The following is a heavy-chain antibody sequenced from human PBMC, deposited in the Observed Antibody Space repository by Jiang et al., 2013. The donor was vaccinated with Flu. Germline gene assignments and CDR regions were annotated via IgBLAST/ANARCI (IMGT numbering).Heavy chain of an antibody. J-gene: IGHJ3*02. V-gene: IGHV4-34*01. D-gene: IGHD3-10*01. Sequence: LLKPSETLSLTCAVYGGSFSGYYWSWIRQPPGKGLEWIGEINHSGSTNYNPSLKSRVTISVDTSKNQFSLKLSSVTAADTAVYYCARGKKRYYGSGRPDAFDIWGQGTMVTVSS. CDR3: ARGKKRYYGSGRPDAFDI. CDR1: GGSFSGYY. CDR2: INHSGST.